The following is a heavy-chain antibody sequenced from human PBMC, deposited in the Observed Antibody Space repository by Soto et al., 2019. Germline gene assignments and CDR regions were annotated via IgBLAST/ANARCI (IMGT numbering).Heavy chain of an antibody. J-gene: IGHJ4*02. CDR1: GFTFSSYG. V-gene: IGHV3-33*01. CDR2: IWYDGSNK. D-gene: IGHD4-17*01. CDR3: ARAGTVTTKGFFDY. Sequence: GGSLRLSCAASGFTFSSYGMHWVRQAPGKGLEWVAVIWYDGSNKYYADSVKGRFTISRDNSKNTLYLQMNSLRAEDTAVYYCARAGTVTTKGFFDYWGQGTLVTVSS.